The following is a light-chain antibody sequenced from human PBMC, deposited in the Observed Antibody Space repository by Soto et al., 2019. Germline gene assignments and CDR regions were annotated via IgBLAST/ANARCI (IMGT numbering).Light chain of an antibody. CDR1: NNDVGGYNY. Sequence: QSAQTHPASVSWSPGHSITISCTGTNNDVGGYNYVSWYQQHPGKAPKLMIYEVSNRPSGVSNRFSGSKSGNTASLTTSGLHAEDEGDYYCSSYISTTTLGVFGTGTKVTVL. CDR2: EVS. V-gene: IGLV2-14*01. J-gene: IGLJ1*01. CDR3: SSYISTTTLGV.